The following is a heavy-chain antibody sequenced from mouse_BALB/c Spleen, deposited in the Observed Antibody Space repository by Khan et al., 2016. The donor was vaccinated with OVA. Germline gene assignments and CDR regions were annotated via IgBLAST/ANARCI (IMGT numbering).Heavy chain of an antibody. V-gene: IGHV9-4*02. CDR1: GYTFTTAG. CDR3: ARGGAAYYRNDGDAMEY. J-gene: IGHJ4*01. D-gene: IGHD2-14*01. Sequence: QIQLVQSGPELMKPGETVRISCKASGYTFTTAGIQWVQQMPGKGLKWIGWINTHSGVPKYAEDFKGRFAFSLEISVNTAYLQITNLKNEDTATYCCARGGAAYYRNDGDAMEYWGQGTSVTVSS. CDR2: INTHSGVP.